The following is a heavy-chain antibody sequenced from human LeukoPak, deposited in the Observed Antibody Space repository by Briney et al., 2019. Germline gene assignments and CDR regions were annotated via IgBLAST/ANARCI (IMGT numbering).Heavy chain of an antibody. CDR2: IRSKANSYAT. Sequence: GGSLRLSCAASGFTFSGSAMHWVRQASGKGLGWVGRIRSKANSYATAYAASVKGRFTISRDDSKNTAYLQMNSLKTEDTAVYYCTRGPGYCSSTSCYMFDYWGRGTLVTVSS. D-gene: IGHD2-2*02. J-gene: IGHJ4*02. V-gene: IGHV3-73*01. CDR3: TRGPGYCSSTSCYMFDY. CDR1: GFTFSGSA.